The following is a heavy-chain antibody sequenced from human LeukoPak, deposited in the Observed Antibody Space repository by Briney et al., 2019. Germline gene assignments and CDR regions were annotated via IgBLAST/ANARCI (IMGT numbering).Heavy chain of an antibody. D-gene: IGHD1-26*01. CDR3: ARDGRYYRDWFEP. Sequence: SETLSLTCTVSGGSISSGSYYWNWIRQPAGNGLEWNGRIYTSGNHNYSPSLKSRVTISVDTSKNQFSLKLNSVTAADTAVYYCARDGRYYRDWFEPWGQGTLVTVS. CDR1: GGSISSGSYY. CDR2: IYTSGNH. V-gene: IGHV4-61*02. J-gene: IGHJ5*02.